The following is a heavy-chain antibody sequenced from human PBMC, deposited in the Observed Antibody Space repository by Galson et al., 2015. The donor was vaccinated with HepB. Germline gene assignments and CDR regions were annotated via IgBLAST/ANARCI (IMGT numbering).Heavy chain of an antibody. CDR2: IYWDDDK. V-gene: IGHV2-5*02. CDR1: GFSLSTSGVG. CDR3: AHRYYGDYSGVFDY. D-gene: IGHD4-17*01. J-gene: IGHJ4*02. Sequence: PALVKPTQTLTLTCTFSGFSLSTSGVGVGWIRQPPGKALEWLALIYWDDDKRCSPSLKSRLTITKDTSKNQVVLTMTNMDPVDTATYYCAHRYYGDYSGVFDYWGQGTLVTVSS.